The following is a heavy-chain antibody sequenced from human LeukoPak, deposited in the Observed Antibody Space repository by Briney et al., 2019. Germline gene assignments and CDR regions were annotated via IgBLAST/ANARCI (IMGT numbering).Heavy chain of an antibody. CDR1: GYTFTGYY. V-gene: IGHV1-2*02. Sequence: ASVKVSCKASGYTFTGYYMHWVRQAPGQGLEWMGWINPNSGGTNYAQKFQGRVTMTRDTSISTAYMELSRLRSDDTAVYYCARDLAYYDSSGYYVSYYFDYWGQGTLVTVSS. CDR2: INPNSGGT. J-gene: IGHJ4*02. D-gene: IGHD3-22*01. CDR3: ARDLAYYDSSGYYVSYYFDY.